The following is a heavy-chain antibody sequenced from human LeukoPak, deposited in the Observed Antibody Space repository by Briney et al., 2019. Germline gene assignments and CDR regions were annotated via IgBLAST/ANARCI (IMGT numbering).Heavy chain of an antibody. D-gene: IGHD3-10*01. CDR1: GFTFRSYS. J-gene: IGHJ4*02. Sequence: PGGSLRLSCAASGFTFRSYSMNWVREAPGKGLEWVSSISSSSSYIYYADSVTGRFTISRDNAKNSLYLQMNSLRAEDTAVYYCARSYYYGSGSYLWGQGTLVTVSS. CDR3: ARSYYYGSGSYL. CDR2: ISSSSSYI. V-gene: IGHV3-21*01.